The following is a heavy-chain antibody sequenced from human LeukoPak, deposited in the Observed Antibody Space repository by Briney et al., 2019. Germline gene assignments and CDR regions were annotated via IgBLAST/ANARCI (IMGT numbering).Heavy chain of an antibody. CDR2: IYTSGST. CDR1: GDSISNYS. CDR3: ARGSPLDFDY. Sequence: SETLSLTCTVSGDSISNYSWSWIRQPAGKGLEWIGRIYTSGSTDYNPSLKSRVTMSVDTSKNQFSLKVNSVTAADTAVYYCARGSPLDFDYWGLGTLVTVSS. J-gene: IGHJ4*02. V-gene: IGHV4-4*07.